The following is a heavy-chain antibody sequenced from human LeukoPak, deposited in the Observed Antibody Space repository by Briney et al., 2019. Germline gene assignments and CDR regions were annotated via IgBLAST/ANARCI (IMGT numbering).Heavy chain of an antibody. D-gene: IGHD2-2*01. CDR1: GGSISSGSYY. J-gene: IGHJ5*02. V-gene: IGHV4-61*02. Sequence: SQTPSLTCTVSGGSISSGSYYWSWIRQPAGKGLEWIGRIYTSGSTNYNPSLKSRVTISVDTSKNQFSLKLSSVTAADTAVYYCARDVVVVPAALNWFDPWGQGTLVTVYS. CDR2: IYTSGST. CDR3: ARDVVVVPAALNWFDP.